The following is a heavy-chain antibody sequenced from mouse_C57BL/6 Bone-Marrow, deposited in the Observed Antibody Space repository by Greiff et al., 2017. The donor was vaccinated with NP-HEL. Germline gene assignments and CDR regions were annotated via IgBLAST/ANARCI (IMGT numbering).Heavy chain of an antibody. J-gene: IGHJ2*01. CDR2: ISYDGSN. CDR1: GYSITSGYY. D-gene: IGHD1-1*01. CDR3: AREIYYYGRDYFDY. V-gene: IGHV3-6*01. Sequence: EVQLVESGPGLVKPSQSLSLTCSVTGYSITSGYYWNWIRQFPGNKLEWMGYISYDGSNNYNPSLKNRISITRDTSKNQFFLKLNSVTTEDTATYYCAREIYYYGRDYFDYWGQGTTLTVSS.